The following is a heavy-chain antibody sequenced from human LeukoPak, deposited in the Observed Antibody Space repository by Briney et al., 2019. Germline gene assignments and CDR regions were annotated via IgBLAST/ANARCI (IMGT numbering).Heavy chain of an antibody. Sequence: PGGSLRLSCAASGFSFSNAWMNWVRQAPGKGLVWVGRIKSKTDGGTTDYAAPVKGRFTISRDDSKNTLYLQMNSLKTEDTAVYYCATDNYFDSSGYYSYWGQGTLVTVSS. CDR2: IKSKTDGGTT. CDR3: ATDNYFDSSGYYSY. V-gene: IGHV3-15*07. D-gene: IGHD3-22*01. CDR1: GFSFSNAW. J-gene: IGHJ4*02.